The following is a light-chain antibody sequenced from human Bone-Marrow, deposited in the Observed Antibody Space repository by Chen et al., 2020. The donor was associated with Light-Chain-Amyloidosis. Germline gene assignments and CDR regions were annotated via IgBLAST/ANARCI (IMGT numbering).Light chain of an antibody. CDR1: QDISSS. CDR3: QQCDNIPYT. CDR2: DTS. J-gene: IGKJ2*01. Sequence: DIQMTQSPSSLSASVGDRVTITCQASQDISSSLNWYQQKHGEAPKLLIYDTSILETGVPSRFRGSGSGTHFTFTISSLQSEDFATYYCQQCDNIPYTFGQGTKLEIK. V-gene: IGKV1-33*01.